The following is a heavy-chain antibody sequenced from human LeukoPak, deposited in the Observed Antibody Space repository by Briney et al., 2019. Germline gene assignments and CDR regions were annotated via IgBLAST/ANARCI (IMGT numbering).Heavy chain of an antibody. J-gene: IGHJ4*02. V-gene: IGHV5-51*01. Sequence: GESLKISCKGSGYSFTSYWIGWVRQIPGKGLEWMGIIYPGDSDTRYSPSFQGQVTISADKSVSTAYLQWSSRKASDTAMYYCATTYYCDSSGYYPLDYWGQGTLVTVSS. CDR3: ATTYYCDSSGYYPLDY. D-gene: IGHD3-22*01. CDR2: IYPGDSDT. CDR1: GYSFTSYW.